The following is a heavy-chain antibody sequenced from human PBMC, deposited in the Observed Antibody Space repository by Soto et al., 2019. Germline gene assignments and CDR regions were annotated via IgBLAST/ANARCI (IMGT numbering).Heavy chain of an antibody. Sequence: ESGGGLVKPGGSLRLSCAASGFTFSSYSMNWVRQAPGKGLEWVSSISSSGSYIYYADSVKVRFTSTRDNARNSLYLQINSLRAEDTAVYYWARELRGLGNWFEPWGPGTLVTVSS. CDR1: GFTFSSYS. CDR2: ISSSGSYI. V-gene: IGHV3-21*01. J-gene: IGHJ5*02. CDR3: ARELRGLGNWFEP. D-gene: IGHD3-10*01.